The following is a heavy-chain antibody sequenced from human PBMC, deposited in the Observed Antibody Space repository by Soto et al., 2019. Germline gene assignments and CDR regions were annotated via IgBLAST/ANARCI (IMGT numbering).Heavy chain of an antibody. J-gene: IGHJ3*02. Sequence: GSLRLSCAASGFTVSSNYWSWIRQPPGKGLEWIGEMSHSGGTHFNPSLKSRVTISVDTSKNQFSLKMSSVTAADTALYYCARVERGTATTVVDAFDIWGPGTMVTVSS. CDR3: ARVERGTATTVVDAFDI. CDR1: GFTVSSNY. D-gene: IGHD1-1*01. V-gene: IGHV4-34*08. CDR2: MSHSGGT.